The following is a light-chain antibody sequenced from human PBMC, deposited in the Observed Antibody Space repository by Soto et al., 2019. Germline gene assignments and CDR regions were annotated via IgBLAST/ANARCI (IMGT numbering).Light chain of an antibody. V-gene: IGKV1-39*01. Sequence: DIQMTQSPSTLSGSVGYRVTITCRASQTITSDLNWYQQRPGKAPKLLIYAASNLQSGVPSRFSGSGSGTDFTFIISSLQPEDSATYYCQQTYSTPGWTFGQGTKVDI. J-gene: IGKJ1*01. CDR3: QQTYSTPGWT. CDR2: AAS. CDR1: QTITSD.